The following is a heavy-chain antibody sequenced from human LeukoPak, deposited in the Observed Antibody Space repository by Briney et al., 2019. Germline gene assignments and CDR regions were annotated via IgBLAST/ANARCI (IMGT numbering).Heavy chain of an antibody. D-gene: IGHD3-10*01. V-gene: IGHV4-59*08. CDR2: IYYSGST. J-gene: IGHJ5*02. CDR1: GVSISSYY. CDR3: ARHGGGTMVQGFRNWFDP. Sequence: PSVTLSFTCTGSGVSISSYYWSWIRHPPGNGLVWIGYIYYSGSTNYNRSLKSRVTISGDTSKNQFSLKLSSVTAADTPVYYCARHGGGTMVQGFRNWFDPWGQGTLVTVSS.